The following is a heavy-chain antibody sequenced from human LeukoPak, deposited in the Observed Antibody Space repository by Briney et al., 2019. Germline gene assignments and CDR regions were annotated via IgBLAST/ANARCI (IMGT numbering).Heavy chain of an antibody. CDR3: ARGFSGYLDY. Sequence: ASVKVSCKASGGTFSSYAISRVRQAPGQGLEWMGGIIPIFGTANYAQKFQGRVTITADESTSTAYMELSSPRSEDTAVYYCARGFSGYLDYWGQGTLVTVSS. CDR1: GGTFSSYA. D-gene: IGHD3-22*01. V-gene: IGHV1-69*13. CDR2: IIPIFGTA. J-gene: IGHJ4*02.